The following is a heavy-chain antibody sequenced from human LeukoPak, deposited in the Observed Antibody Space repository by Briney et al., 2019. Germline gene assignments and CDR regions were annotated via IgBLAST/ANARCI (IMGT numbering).Heavy chain of an antibody. J-gene: IGHJ4*02. CDR2: ISYDGSNT. V-gene: IGHV3-30-3*01. CDR1: GFTFSSYA. D-gene: IGHD4-17*01. CDR3: ARTTVTTYYFDY. Sequence: GGSLRLSCAASGFTFSSYAMHWVRQAPGKGLEWVAVISYDGSNTYYADSVKGRFTISRDNSKNTLYLQMNSLRAEDTAVYYCARTTVTTYYFDYWGQGTLVTVSS.